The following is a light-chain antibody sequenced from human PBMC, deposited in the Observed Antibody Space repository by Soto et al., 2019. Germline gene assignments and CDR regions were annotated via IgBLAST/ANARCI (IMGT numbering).Light chain of an antibody. CDR3: CSYAGSSIYV. CDR2: EDN. V-gene: IGLV2-23*01. Sequence: QSALTQPASVSGSPGQSITISCTGSSSDVGNYNLVSWYQQHPGKAPKLMIYEDNKRPSGVSDRFSGSKSGNTASLTISGLQAEDEADYCCCSYAGSSIYVFGTGTKLTVL. CDR1: SSDVGNYNL. J-gene: IGLJ1*01.